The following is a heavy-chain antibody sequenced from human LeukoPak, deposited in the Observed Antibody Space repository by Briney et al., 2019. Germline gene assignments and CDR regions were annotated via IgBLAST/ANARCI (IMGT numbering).Heavy chain of an antibody. CDR1: GFTVSSNY. D-gene: IGHD6-13*01. CDR2: IYSGGST. V-gene: IGHV3-66*01. Sequence: PGGSLRLSCAASGFTVSSNYMSWVRQAPGKGLEWVSVIYSGGSTYYADSVKGRFTISRDNSKNTLYLQMNSLRAEDTAVYYCARVRIAAAGTDYWGQGTLVTVSS. CDR3: ARVRIAAAGTDY. J-gene: IGHJ4*02.